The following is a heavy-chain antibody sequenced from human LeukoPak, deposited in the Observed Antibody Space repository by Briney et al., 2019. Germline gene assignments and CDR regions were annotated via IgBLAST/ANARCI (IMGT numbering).Heavy chain of an antibody. Sequence: SETLSLTCAVSGGSISSSNWWSWVRQPPGKGLEWIGEIYHSGSTNYNPSLESRVTISVDKSKNQFSLKLSSVTAADTAVYYCARGEMDTAMVTLGFDYWGQGTLVTVSS. CDR3: ARGEMDTAMVTLGFDY. CDR2: IYHSGST. J-gene: IGHJ4*02. V-gene: IGHV4-4*02. CDR1: GGSISSSNW. D-gene: IGHD5-18*01.